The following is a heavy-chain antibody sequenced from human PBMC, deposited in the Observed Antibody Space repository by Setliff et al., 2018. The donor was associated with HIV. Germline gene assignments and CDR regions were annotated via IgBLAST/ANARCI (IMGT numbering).Heavy chain of an antibody. J-gene: IGHJ4*02. D-gene: IGHD5-12*01. V-gene: IGHV3-74*01. CDR2: INIDGGST. CDR3: AKDPRAAVATICDY. Sequence: GGSLRLSCAASGFTFRSYWMYWVRQPPGKGLVWVSRINIDGGSTNYADSVKGRFTISRDNSKNTLYLQMNSLRAEDTAVYYCAKDPRAAVATICDYWGQGTLVTVSS. CDR1: GFTFRSYW.